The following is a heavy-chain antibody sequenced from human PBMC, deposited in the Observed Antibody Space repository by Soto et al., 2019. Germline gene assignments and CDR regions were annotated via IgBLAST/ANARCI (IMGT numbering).Heavy chain of an antibody. D-gene: IGHD5-12*01. J-gene: IGHJ5*02. Sequence: QVQLQESGPGLVKPSETLSLTCTVSGGSVSSGSYYWSWIRQPPGKGLEWIGYIYYSGSTNYNPPXKSRVXIXVDXSKNQFSLKLSSVXAXDTXVXXXARXXDGYNSWSRTFDPWXQXTXVTVSS. CDR3: ARXXDGYNSWSRTFDP. V-gene: IGHV4-61*01. CDR2: IYYSGST. CDR1: GGSVSSGSYY.